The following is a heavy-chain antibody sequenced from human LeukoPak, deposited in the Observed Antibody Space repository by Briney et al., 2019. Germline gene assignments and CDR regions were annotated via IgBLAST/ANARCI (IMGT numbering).Heavy chain of an antibody. CDR3: AKDVSLGYCSGGSCSAHFDY. Sequence: GRSLRLSCAASGFTFDDYAMHWVRQAPGKGLEWVSGISWNSGSIGYADSVKGRFTISRDNAKKSLYLQMNSLRAEDMALYYCAKDVSLGYCSGGSCSAHFDYWGQGTLVTVSS. V-gene: IGHV3-9*03. J-gene: IGHJ4*02. D-gene: IGHD2-15*01. CDR1: GFTFDDYA. CDR2: ISWNSGSI.